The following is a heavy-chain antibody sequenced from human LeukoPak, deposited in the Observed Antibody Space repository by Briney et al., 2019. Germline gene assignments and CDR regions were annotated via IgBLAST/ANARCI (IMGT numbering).Heavy chain of an antibody. V-gene: IGHV4-34*01. CDR1: GGSFSGYY. J-gene: IGHJ5*02. Sequence: PSETLSLTCAVYGGSFSGYYWSWIRQPPGKGLEWIGEINHSGSTNYNPSLKSRVTISVDTSKNQFSLKLSPVTAADTAVYYCARYDYKDNWFDPWGQGTLVTVSS. CDR2: INHSGST. CDR3: ARYDYKDNWFDP. D-gene: IGHD4-11*01.